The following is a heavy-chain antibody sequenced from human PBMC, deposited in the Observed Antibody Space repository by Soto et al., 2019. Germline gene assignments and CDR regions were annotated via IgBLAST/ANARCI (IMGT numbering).Heavy chain of an antibody. CDR3: AREMAGLGGEYDY. V-gene: IGHV1-18*01. D-gene: IGHD3-16*01. CDR1: GYTFTKYG. J-gene: IGHJ4*02. CDR2: ISGSSGNA. Sequence: QVPLVQSGAEVKNPGASVKVSCKTSGYTFTKYGVGWVRQAPGQGLEWMGWISGSSGNANYAEKVQGRITLTTDTSTSTAYIELRSRISDDTAVYYCAREMAGLGGEYDYWGQGTLVTVSS.